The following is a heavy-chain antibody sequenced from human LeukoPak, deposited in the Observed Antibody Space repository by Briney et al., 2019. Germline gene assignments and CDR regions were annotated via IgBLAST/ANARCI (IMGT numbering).Heavy chain of an antibody. Sequence: GRSLRLSCAASGFTFSSYGMHWVRQAPGKGLEWVAAISYDGNNKYYADSVKGRLTISRDNSKNTLYVQMNSLRAEDTALYYCAKDGVEQWLAYYFDYWGQGALVTVSS. CDR1: GFTFSSYG. V-gene: IGHV3-30*18. CDR2: ISYDGNNK. D-gene: IGHD6-19*01. CDR3: AKDGVEQWLAYYFDY. J-gene: IGHJ4*02.